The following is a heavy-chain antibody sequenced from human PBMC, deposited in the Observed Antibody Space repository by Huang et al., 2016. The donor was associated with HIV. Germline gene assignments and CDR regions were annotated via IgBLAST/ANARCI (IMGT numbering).Heavy chain of an antibody. V-gene: IGHV1-46*01. CDR2: INPSDGST. Sequence: QVQLVQSGAEVKKPGASVKVSCKASGYAFTSYYMHWVRQAPGQGIEWMGIINPSDGSTSYAQKFQGRVTMTRDTSTNTVFMELSSLRSEDTAVYYCARDRDFYDSSGYWGFNYFDYWGQGTLVTVSS. J-gene: IGHJ4*02. CDR3: ARDRDFYDSSGYWGFNYFDY. CDR1: GYAFTSYY. D-gene: IGHD3-22*01.